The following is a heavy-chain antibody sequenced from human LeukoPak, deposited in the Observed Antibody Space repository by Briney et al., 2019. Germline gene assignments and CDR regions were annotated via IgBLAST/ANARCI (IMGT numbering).Heavy chain of an antibody. CDR2: INPSGGST. CDR1: GYTFTSYY. V-gene: IGHV1-46*01. J-gene: IGHJ4*02. CDR3: AREDNSRLVSGSPSYSDY. Sequence: ASVKVSCKASGYTFTSYYIHWVRQAPGQGLEWMGIINPSGGSTNYAQKFQGRVTMTRDTSTSTVYMELSSLRSEDTAVYYCAREDNSRLVSGSPSYSDYWGQGTLVTVSS. D-gene: IGHD1-26*01.